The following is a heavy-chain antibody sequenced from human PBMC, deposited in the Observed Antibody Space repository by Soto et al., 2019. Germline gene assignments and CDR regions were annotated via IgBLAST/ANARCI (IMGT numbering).Heavy chain of an antibody. CDR3: AGVWGLRYAFDI. V-gene: IGHV3-23*01. J-gene: IGHJ3*02. D-gene: IGHD3-16*01. CDR2: ISGSGGST. CDR1: GFTFSSYA. Sequence: HPGGSLRLSCAASGFTFSSYAMSWVRQAPGKGLEWVSAISGSGGSTYYADSVKGRFTISRDNSKNTLYLQMNSLRAEDTAVYYCAGVWGLRYAFDIWGHGTMVTVSS.